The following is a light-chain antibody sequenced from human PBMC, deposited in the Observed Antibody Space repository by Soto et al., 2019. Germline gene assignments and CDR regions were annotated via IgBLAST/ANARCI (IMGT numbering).Light chain of an antibody. Sequence: QSVLTQPDSVSGSPGQSITICCTGTSSDVGGYNSVSWYQQLPGKVPKLIISEVSNRPSGVSPRFSVSKSGNTASLTISGLQAEDEADYFCSSYTSSSTPFVFGTGTKLTVL. CDR2: EVS. J-gene: IGLJ1*01. CDR3: SSYTSSSTPFV. CDR1: SSDVGGYNS. V-gene: IGLV2-14*01.